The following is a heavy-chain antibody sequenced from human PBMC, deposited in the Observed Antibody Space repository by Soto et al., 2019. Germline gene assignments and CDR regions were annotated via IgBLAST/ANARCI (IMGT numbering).Heavy chain of an antibody. D-gene: IGHD1-1*01. J-gene: IGHJ4*02. CDR3: ARRAETNGWNGFGADKYYYDF. CDR1: GYTFTSYD. V-gene: IGHV1-8*01. CDR2: MNPNTGNS. Sequence: ASVKVSCKASGYTFTSYDIYWVRQATGQGLEWMGWMNPNTGNSGYAQKFQGRVTMTSDTSISTAHMELSSLRSDDTAVYYCARRAETNGWNGFGADKYYYDFWGQGTLVTVSS.